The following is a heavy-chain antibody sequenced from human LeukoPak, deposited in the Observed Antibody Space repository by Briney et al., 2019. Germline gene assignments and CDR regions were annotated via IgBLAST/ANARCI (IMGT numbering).Heavy chain of an antibody. CDR3: ARLSGMVRGVIFDY. J-gene: IGHJ4*02. V-gene: IGHV4-61*01. CDR2: IYYSGST. Sequence: SETLSLTCTVSGDSFSRNTYSWGWIRQPPGKGLEWIGYIYYSGSTNYNPSLKSRVTISVDTSKNQFSLKLSSVTAADTAVYYCARLSGMVRGVIFDYWGQGTLVTVSS. CDR1: GDSFSRNTYS. D-gene: IGHD3-10*01.